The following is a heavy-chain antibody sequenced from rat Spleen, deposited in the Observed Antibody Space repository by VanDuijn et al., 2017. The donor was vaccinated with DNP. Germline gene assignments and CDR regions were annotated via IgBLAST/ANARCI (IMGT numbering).Heavy chain of an antibody. CDR1: GFSLTNYG. J-gene: IGHJ2*01. D-gene: IGHD1-11*01. CDR3: ARDLRRVDY. CDR2: MWSEGDT. Sequence: QVQLKESGPVLVQASETLSLTCTVSGFSLTNYGVIWVRQSPGQGLEWMGVMWSEGDTSYNSVLKSRLTINRDTSKSKLFLKMSSLQTEDTATYDCARDLRRVDYWGQGVMVTVSS. V-gene: IGHV2-32*01.